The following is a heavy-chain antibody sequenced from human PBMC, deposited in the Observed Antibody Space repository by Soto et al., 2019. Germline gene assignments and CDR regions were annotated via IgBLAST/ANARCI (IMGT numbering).Heavy chain of an antibody. D-gene: IGHD3-10*01. Sequence: SETLSLTCTVSGGSISSYYWSWIRQPPGKGLEWIGYIYYSGSTNYNPSLKSRVTISVDTSKNQFSLKLSSVTAADTAVYYCASRGRWSEHRGFFDPWGQGTLVTVSS. CDR1: GGSISSYY. CDR3: ASRGRWSEHRGFFDP. J-gene: IGHJ5*02. V-gene: IGHV4-59*01. CDR2: IYYSGST.